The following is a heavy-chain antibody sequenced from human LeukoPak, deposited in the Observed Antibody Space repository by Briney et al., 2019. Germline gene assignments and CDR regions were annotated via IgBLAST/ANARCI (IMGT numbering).Heavy chain of an antibody. V-gene: IGHV4-39*07. D-gene: IGHD5-24*01. CDR2: IYYSGST. CDR1: GGSISSSSYY. J-gene: IGHJ4*02. CDR3: ARDLRRRDGYNFYYFDY. Sequence: SETLSLTCTVSGGSISSSSYYWGWIRQPPGKGLEWIGSIYYSGSTYYNPSLKSRVTISVDTSKNQFSLKLSSVTAADTAVYYCARDLRRRDGYNFYYFDYWGQGTLVTVSS.